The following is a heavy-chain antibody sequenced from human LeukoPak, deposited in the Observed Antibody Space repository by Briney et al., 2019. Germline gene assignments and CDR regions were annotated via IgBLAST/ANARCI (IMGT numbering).Heavy chain of an antibody. D-gene: IGHD4-23*01. CDR1: GLTFINSG. V-gene: IGHV1-58*01. J-gene: IGHJ3*02. CDR3: AAEVYGGNSDCCSFDI. CDR2: IIVGSGIT. Sequence: SVKVSCKTSGLTFINSGVQWVRQARGQPLEWIGWIIVGSGITNYAQKVQERITITRDMSTSTASMELRSLGSEDTAVYYCAAEVYGGNSDCCSFDIWGQGTVVTVSS.